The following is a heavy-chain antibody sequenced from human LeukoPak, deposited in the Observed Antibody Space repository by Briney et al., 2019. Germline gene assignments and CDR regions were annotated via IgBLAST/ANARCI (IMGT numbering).Heavy chain of an antibody. CDR3: AKGGHCSSTSCSLGDFDY. V-gene: IGHV3-33*06. J-gene: IGHJ4*02. CDR2: IWYDGSNK. Sequence: GGSLRLSCAASGFTFSSYGMHWVRQAPGKGLERVAVIWYDGSNKYYADSVKGRFTISRDNSKNTLYLQMNSLRAEDTAVYYCAKGGHCSSTSCSLGDFDYWGQGTLVTVSS. CDR1: GFTFSSYG. D-gene: IGHD2-2*01.